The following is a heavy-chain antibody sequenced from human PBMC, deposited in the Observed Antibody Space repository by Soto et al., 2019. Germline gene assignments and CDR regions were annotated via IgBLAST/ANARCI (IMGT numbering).Heavy chain of an antibody. V-gene: IGHV3-49*04. CDR1: GFTFGDYA. J-gene: IGHJ6*02. CDR2: IRSKAYGGTT. D-gene: IGHD2-2*01. Sequence: GGSLRLSCTASGFTFGDYAMSWVRQAPGKGLEWVGFIRSKAYGGTTEYAASVKGRFTISRDDSKSIAYLQMNSLKTEDTAVYYCTRGGCSTSCYYYYGMDVWGQGTTVTVFS. CDR3: TRGGCSTSCYYYYGMDV.